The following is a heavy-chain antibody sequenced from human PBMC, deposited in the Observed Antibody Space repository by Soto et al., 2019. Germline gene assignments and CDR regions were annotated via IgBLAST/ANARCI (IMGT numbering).Heavy chain of an antibody. D-gene: IGHD6-19*01. CDR2: THYTGST. CDR1: GYSISRGYY. Sequence: PSETLSLTCAVSGYSISRGYYWGWIRQPPGKGLEWIGSTHYTGSTYYNPSLKSRVIISVDMSKDHLSLDMSRATAADTAVYYCVRDRSSGWFGQKNNWFDPWGKGALVTV. J-gene: IGHJ5*02. CDR3: VRDRSSGWFGQKNNWFDP. V-gene: IGHV4-38-2*02.